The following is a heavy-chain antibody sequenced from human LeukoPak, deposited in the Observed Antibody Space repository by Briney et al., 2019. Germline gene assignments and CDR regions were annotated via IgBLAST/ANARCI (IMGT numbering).Heavy chain of an antibody. CDR3: ARAPTVDSAGSFDY. V-gene: IGHV4-59*08. J-gene: IGHJ4*02. CDR2: IYYSGST. D-gene: IGHD6-19*01. CDR1: GGSISSYY. Sequence: SETLSLTCTVSGGSISSYYWSWIRQPPGKGLEWIGYIYYSGSTNYNPSLKSRVTTSVDTSKNQFSLKLSSVTAADTAVYYCARAPTVDSAGSFDYWGQGTLVTVSS.